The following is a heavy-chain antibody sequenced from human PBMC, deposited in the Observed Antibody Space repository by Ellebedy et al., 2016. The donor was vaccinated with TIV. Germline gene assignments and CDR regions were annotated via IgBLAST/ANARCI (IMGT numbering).Heavy chain of an antibody. CDR1: GFTFSRYN. Sequence: GESLKISCAAFGFTFSRYNMQWVRQAPGMGQDWVSFISSSGDTIFYADSVKGRFTTSRDSATNSLYLQMNSLRDEDTAVYYCAREGSGFDPWGRGTLVTVSS. CDR2: ISSSGDTI. CDR3: AREGSGFDP. V-gene: IGHV3-48*03. J-gene: IGHJ5*02.